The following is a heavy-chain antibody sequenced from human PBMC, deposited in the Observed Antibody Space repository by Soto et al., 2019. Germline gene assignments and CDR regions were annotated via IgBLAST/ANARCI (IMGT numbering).Heavy chain of an antibody. CDR3: ATDGGSTSSSAYNYFMDV. J-gene: IGHJ6*03. CDR1: GDTFSSYS. D-gene: IGHD3-16*01. V-gene: IGHV1-69*08. Sequence: QAQLVQSGAEVKRPGSSVKVSCKASGDTFSSYSISWVRQAPGQGLEWMGRIIPMVGTPNYAQKFQGRVTFSADKSTSTAYMVLNSLISDDTAVYYCATDGGSTSSSAYNYFMDVWGNGTPVTVSS. CDR2: IIPMVGTP.